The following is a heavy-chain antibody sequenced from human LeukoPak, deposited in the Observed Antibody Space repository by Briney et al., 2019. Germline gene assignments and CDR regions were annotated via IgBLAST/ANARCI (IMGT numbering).Heavy chain of an antibody. J-gene: IGHJ4*02. CDR2: VNSDGSWT. V-gene: IGHV3-74*01. CDR3: AKAVEYTSAAGYDY. CDR1: GNYW. Sequence: GGSLRLSCAASGNYWMHWVRQAPGKGLVWVSHVNSDGSWTSYADSVKGRFTISRDNSKNTLYLQMNSLRAEDTAVYYCAKAVEYTSAAGYDYWGQGTLVTVSS. D-gene: IGHD6-19*01.